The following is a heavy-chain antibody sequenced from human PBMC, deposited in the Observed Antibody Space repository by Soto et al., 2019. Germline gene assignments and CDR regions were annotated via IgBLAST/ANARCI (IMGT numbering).Heavy chain of an antibody. CDR1: GASISTSSDF. V-gene: IGHV4-39*01. Sequence: ETLSLTCSVSGASISTSSDFWGWIRQAPGKGLEWIGNVYQSGTTRLNPSLKSRVSIFVDKSNYLFSLELNSAIAAVRVVYYCAGQPESTSYFDYWGQGILVTVSS. CDR3: AGQPESTSYFDY. CDR2: VYQSGTT. J-gene: IGHJ4*02.